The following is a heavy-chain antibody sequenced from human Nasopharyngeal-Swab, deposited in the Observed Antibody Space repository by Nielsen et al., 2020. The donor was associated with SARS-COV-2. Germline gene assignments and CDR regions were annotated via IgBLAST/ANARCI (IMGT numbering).Heavy chain of an antibody. CDR2: IFSNDEK. D-gene: IGHD6-19*01. CDR1: GFSLSNARMG. Sequence: SGPTLVKPTETLTLTCTVSGFSLSNARMGLSCIRQPPGKALEWLAHIFSNDEKSYSTSLKSRPTISKDTSKSQVVLTMTNMDPVDTATYYCARILTAVAGTFYYYYYMDVWGKGTTVTVSS. CDR3: ARILTAVAGTFYYYYYMDV. J-gene: IGHJ6*03. V-gene: IGHV2-26*01.